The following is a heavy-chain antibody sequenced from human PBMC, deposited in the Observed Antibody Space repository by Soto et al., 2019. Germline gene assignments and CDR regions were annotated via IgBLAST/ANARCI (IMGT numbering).Heavy chain of an antibody. CDR1: GDTFTDYY. V-gene: IGHV1-46*01. Sequence: QVQLVQSGAEVKKPGASVKVSCKASGDTFTDYYIHWVRQAPGQGLEWMGTVNPSGGHTTYAQHFLGTMTMFRDTSTSTLYMVLTSLTSEDTAVYYCARGGHVVVVTAALGYWGQGTLVTVSS. CDR3: ARGGHVVVVTAALGY. J-gene: IGHJ4*02. CDR2: VNPSGGHT. D-gene: IGHD2-21*02.